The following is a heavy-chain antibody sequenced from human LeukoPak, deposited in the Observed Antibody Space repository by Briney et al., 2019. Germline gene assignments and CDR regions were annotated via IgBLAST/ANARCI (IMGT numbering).Heavy chain of an antibody. CDR3: ARRKYYYDSSGYCTSFDY. CDR2: IYPGGSDT. Sequence: GESLKISCKGSGYSFTSYWIGWVRQMPGKGLEWMGIIYPGGSDTRYSPSFQGQVTISADKSISTAYLQWSSLKASDTAMYYCARRKYYYDSSGYCTSFDYWGQGTLVTVSS. D-gene: IGHD3-22*01. J-gene: IGHJ4*02. CDR1: GYSFTSYW. V-gene: IGHV5-51*01.